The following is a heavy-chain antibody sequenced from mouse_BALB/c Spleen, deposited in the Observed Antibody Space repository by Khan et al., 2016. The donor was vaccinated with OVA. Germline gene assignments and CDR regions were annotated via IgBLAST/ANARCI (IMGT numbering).Heavy chain of an antibody. V-gene: IGHV3-1*02. J-gene: IGHJ2*01. Sequence: EVQLQESGPGLVKPSQSLSLTCAVTGYSITSGYGWYCLRPFPGNKLECMGYISYSGSTNYTPSLKSRISITRDTSKNQFFLQLNSVTTEDTATYYCARTARIKYWGQGTTLTVSS. CDR3: ARTARIKY. CDR1: GYSITSGYG. CDR2: ISYSGST. D-gene: IGHD1-2*01.